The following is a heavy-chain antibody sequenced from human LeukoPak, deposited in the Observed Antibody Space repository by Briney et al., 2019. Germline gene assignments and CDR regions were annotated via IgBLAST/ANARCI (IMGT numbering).Heavy chain of an antibody. CDR3: AREGRAAASHYYYYYMDV. CDR2: IYYSGST. V-gene: IGHV4-59*01. CDR1: GGSISSYY. D-gene: IGHD6-13*01. Sequence: SETLSLTCTVSGGSISSYYWSWIRQPPGKGLEWIGYIYYSGSTNYNPSLKSRVTISVDTSKNQFSLKLSSVTAADTAVYYCAREGRAAASHYYYYYMDVWGKGTTVTVSS. J-gene: IGHJ6*03.